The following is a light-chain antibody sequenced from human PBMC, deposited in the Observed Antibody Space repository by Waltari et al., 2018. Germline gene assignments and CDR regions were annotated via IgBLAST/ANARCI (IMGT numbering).Light chain of an antibody. V-gene: IGKV3-20*01. Sequence: ELVLTHAPPTLSLSAGERATLSCRDSQSVRGSIDWYKQNAGQAPRLLIYGASSRATGIPDRFSGSGSGTDFSLTISRLEPEDFAVYYCQHYVRLPATFGQGTKVEI. CDR2: GAS. J-gene: IGKJ1*01. CDR3: QHYVRLPAT. CDR1: QSVRGS.